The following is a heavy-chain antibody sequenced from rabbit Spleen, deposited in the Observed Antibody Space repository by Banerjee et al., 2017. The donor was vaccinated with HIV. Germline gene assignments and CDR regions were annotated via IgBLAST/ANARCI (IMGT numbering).Heavy chain of an antibody. D-gene: IGHD1-1*01. V-gene: IGHV1S45*01. J-gene: IGHJ4*01. CDR1: GFSFSRGYD. CDR2: IYTGNGKT. CDR3: AKSYGLVGYYDL. Sequence: QEHLEESGGGLVKTEGSLTLTCTASGFSFSRGYDMCWVRQAPGRGLEWIGCIYTGNGKTYYASWAKGRFTISKSSSTTVTLQMTSLTAADTATYFCAKSYGLVGYYDLWGPGTLVTV.